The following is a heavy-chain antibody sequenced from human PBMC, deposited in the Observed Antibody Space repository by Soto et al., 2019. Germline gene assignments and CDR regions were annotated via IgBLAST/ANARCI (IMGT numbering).Heavy chain of an antibody. J-gene: IGHJ4*02. CDR2: ISAYNGNT. Sequence: QVQLVQSGAEVKKPGASVKVSCKASGYTFTSYGISWVRQAPGQGLEWMGWISAYNGNTNYAQKLQGRVTRTTATATSTAYMELRSLTADDTAAYFCARAYYAGSGPCNWGQGTLVTVSS. V-gene: IGHV1-18*01. D-gene: IGHD3-10*01. CDR1: GYTFTSYG. CDR3: ARAYYAGSGPCN.